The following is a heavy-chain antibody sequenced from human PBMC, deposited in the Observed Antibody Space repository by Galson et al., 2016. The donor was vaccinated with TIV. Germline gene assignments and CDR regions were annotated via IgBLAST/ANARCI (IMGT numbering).Heavy chain of an antibody. CDR3: ARRYHKWGWAMLP. CDR1: GYNFISFW. CDR2: ISPGDSDT. V-gene: IGHV5-51*03. D-gene: IGHD2-15*01. Sequence: QSGAEVKKPGESLKITCRASGYNFISFWIGWVPQRPGKGLEWLGIISPGDSDTTYRPSCRGQVTMSVEKSINTPNQQWNSLKASDTAIYYCARRYHKWGWAMLPWGQGTLVTVSS. J-gene: IGHJ5*02.